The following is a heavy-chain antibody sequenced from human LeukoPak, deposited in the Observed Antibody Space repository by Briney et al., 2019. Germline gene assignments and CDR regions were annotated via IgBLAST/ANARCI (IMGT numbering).Heavy chain of an antibody. CDR1: SGSISSSSYF. J-gene: IGHJ4*02. CDR2: IYYSGRT. D-gene: IGHD3-10*01. Sequence: AETLSLTCTVSSGSISSSSYFWSWIRQPPGKGLEWIGTIYYSGRTYYNPSLKSRVTISVDTSKKQFSLRLTSVTAADTAVHYCASGTSWYYFDYWGQGTLVAVSS. V-gene: IGHV4-39*01. CDR3: ASGTSWYYFDY.